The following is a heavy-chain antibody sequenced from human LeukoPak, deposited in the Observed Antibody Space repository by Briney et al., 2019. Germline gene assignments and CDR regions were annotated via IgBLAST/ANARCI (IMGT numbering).Heavy chain of an antibody. CDR2: ISYDGSDK. CDR3: AKDDKRGYYGSGSQSDY. CDR1: GFTFSNFG. D-gene: IGHD3-10*01. Sequence: GGSLRLSCAASGFTFSNFGMHWVRQAPGKGLEWVAVISYDGSDKFYADSVKGRFTISRDNSKNTLYLQMNSLRAEDTAVYYCAKDDKRGYYGSGSQSDYWGQGTLVTVSS. V-gene: IGHV3-30*18. J-gene: IGHJ4*02.